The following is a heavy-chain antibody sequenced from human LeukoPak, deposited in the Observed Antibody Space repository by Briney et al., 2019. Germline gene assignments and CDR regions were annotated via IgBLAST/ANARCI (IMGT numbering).Heavy chain of an antibody. D-gene: IGHD6-25*01. J-gene: IGHJ4*02. V-gene: IGHV3-9*01. Sequence: GGSLRLSCAGSGFIFNNYAMHWVRQPPGKGLEWVSGISWNSGSIDYADSVKGRFTISRDNAKNSLYLQMNSLRAEDTAVYYCARGRAAADYWGQGTLVTVSS. CDR2: ISWNSGSI. CDR3: ARGRAAADY. CDR1: GFIFNNYA.